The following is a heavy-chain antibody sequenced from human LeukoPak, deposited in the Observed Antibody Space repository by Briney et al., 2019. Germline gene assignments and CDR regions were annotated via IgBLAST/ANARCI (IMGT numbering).Heavy chain of an antibody. CDR1: GYSFTSYW. V-gene: IGHV5-10-1*01. J-gene: IGHJ4*02. CDR2: IDPSDSYT. CDR3: ARRRQQLVLKGGGWDY. Sequence: GESLRISCKGSGYSFTSYWISWVRQMPGKGLEWMGRIDPSDSYTNYSPSFQGHVTISADKSISTAYLQWSSLKASDTAMYYCARRRQQLVLKGGGWDYWGQGTLVTVSS. D-gene: IGHD6-13*01.